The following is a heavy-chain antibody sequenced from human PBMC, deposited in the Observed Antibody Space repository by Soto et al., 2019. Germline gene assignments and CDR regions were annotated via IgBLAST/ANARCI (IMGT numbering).Heavy chain of an antibody. CDR2: INPNSGDP. CDR1: GYTLSDYY. J-gene: IGHJ3*02. Sequence: ASVKVCCKVSGYTLSDYYIQWVRQAPGQGLEWMGWINPNSGDPNYAQKLQGRDTVTRATAVKTAYMGRRWLRLEGRTAYYSTREGGGIVAGGAGNDAFDIWGQGIKVTV. D-gene: IGHD6-13*01. CDR3: TREGGGIVAGGAGNDAFDI. V-gene: IGHV1-2*02.